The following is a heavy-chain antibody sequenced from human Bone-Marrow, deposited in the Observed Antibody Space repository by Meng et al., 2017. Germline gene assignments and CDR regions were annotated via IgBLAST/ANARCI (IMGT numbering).Heavy chain of an antibody. CDR1: GFTVSSNY. Sequence: GESLKISCAASGFTVSSNYMSWVRQAPGKGLEWVSVIYSGGSTYYADSVKGRFTISRHNSKNTLYLQMNSLRAEDTAVYYCARGLVDTATIYYFDYWGQGTRVTVSS. D-gene: IGHD5-18*01. V-gene: IGHV3-53*04. J-gene: IGHJ4*02. CDR2: IYSGGST. CDR3: ARGLVDTATIYYFDY.